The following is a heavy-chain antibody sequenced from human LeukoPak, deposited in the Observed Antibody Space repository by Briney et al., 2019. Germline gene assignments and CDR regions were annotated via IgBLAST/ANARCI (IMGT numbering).Heavy chain of an antibody. J-gene: IGHJ4*02. V-gene: IGHV3-21*01. CDR2: ISSSSSYI. D-gene: IGHD1-26*01. CDR1: RLTFSSSV. CDR3: ARDGAILFDY. Sequence: GGSLRLSCTASRLTFSSSVMRWVRQAPGKGLEWVSSISSSSSYIYYADSVKGRFTISRDNAKNSLYLQMNSLRAEDTAVYYCARDGAILFDYWGQGTLVTVSS.